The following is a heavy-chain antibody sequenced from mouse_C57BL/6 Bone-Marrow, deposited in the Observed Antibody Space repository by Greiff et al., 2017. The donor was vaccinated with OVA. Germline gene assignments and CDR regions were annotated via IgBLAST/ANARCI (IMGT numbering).Heavy chain of an antibody. CDR1: GFTFSSYG. CDR3: ARHVLCQYWYFDV. CDR2: ISSGGSYT. Sequence: EVQLVESGGDLVKPGGSLKLSCAASGFTFSSYGMSWVRQTPDKRLEWVATISSGGSYTYYPDSVKGRFTISRDNAKNTLYLQMSSLKSEDTAMYDCARHVLCQYWYFDVWGTGTTVTVSS. J-gene: IGHJ1*03. V-gene: IGHV5-6*01. D-gene: IGHD6-1*01.